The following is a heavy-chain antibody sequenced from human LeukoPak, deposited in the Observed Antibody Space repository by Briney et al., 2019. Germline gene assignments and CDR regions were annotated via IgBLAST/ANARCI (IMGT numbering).Heavy chain of an antibody. V-gene: IGHV4-34*01. J-gene: IGHJ4*02. Sequence: PSETLSLTCAVYGGSFSGYYWSWIRQPPGKGLEWIGEINHSGSTNYNPSLKSRVTISVDTSKNQFSLKLSSVTAADTAVYYCAWIQIYPYIDYWGQGTLVTVSS. CDR3: AWIQIYPYIDY. D-gene: IGHD5-18*01. CDR2: INHSGST. CDR1: GGSFSGYY.